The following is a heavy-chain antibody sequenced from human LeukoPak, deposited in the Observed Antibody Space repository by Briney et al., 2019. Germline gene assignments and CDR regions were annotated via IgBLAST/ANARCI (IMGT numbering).Heavy chain of an antibody. CDR3: ARGGYCSGGSCYSVYYYGMDV. D-gene: IGHD2-15*01. J-gene: IGHJ6*02. Sequence: GASVKVSCKASGYTFTSYAMHWVRQAPGQRLEWMGWINAGNGNTKYSQKFQGRVTVTRDTSASTAYMELSSLRSEDTAVYYCARGGYCSGGSCYSVYYYGMDVWGQGTTVTVSS. V-gene: IGHV1-3*01. CDR2: INAGNGNT. CDR1: GYTFTSYA.